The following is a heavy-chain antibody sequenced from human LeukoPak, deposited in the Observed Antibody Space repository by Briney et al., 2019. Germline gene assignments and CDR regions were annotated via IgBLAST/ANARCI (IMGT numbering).Heavy chain of an antibody. V-gene: IGHV3-74*01. CDR1: GFTFSSHW. CDR3: VKDGSFDSI. D-gene: IGHD3-9*01. J-gene: IGHJ4*02. CDR2: INSDGSSI. Sequence: GGSLRLSCAASGFTFSSHWMHWVRQAPGKGLVWVSRINSDGSSISYADSVKGRFTISRDNSKNTLYLQMSSLRAEDTAVYYCVKDGSFDSIWGQGTLVTVSS.